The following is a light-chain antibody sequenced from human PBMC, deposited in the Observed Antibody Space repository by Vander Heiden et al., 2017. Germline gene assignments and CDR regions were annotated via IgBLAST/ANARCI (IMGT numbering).Light chain of an antibody. Sequence: DIQMTQSPSTLSAFLGDRVTMTWWASQSISSWLAWDQQKPGKDAKDLSYKESSLESGVPSKFYGSGSGTEFTLSISSVQPDDFATYYCQQYNTYSTFGQGTKLEIK. V-gene: IGKV1-5*03. CDR3: QQYNTYST. CDR2: KES. J-gene: IGKJ2*01. CDR1: QSISSW.